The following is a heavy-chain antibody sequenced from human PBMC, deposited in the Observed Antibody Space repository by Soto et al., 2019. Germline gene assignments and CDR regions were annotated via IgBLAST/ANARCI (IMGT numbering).Heavy chain of an antibody. J-gene: IGHJ6*02. D-gene: IGHD6-13*01. Sequence: SETLSLTCAVSGDSISSGGNPWNWIRQPPGKGLEWVGYIFHNGTTYYNPSLKSRVTISLDRSKNQFSLKLTSVTAADTFLYYCSIDKWQAGVGGFYGMDVWGRGTTVTVSS. CDR2: IFHNGTT. CDR3: SIDKWQAGVGGFYGMDV. CDR1: GDSISSGGNP. V-gene: IGHV4-30-2*01.